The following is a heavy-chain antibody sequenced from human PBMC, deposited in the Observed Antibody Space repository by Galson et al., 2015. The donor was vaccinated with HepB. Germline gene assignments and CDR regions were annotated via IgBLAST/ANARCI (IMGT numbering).Heavy chain of an antibody. D-gene: IGHD6-19*01. Sequence: SLRLSCAASGFTFSNYGMQWVRQAPGKGLEWVAVVSYEELTQYYAESVKGRFTISRDNSRNTLFLQMNSLRPEDTAIYYCTKEPEMFSSGWYFYSWGQGTLVTVSS. CDR3: TKEPEMFSSGWYFYS. V-gene: IGHV3-30*18. CDR1: GFTFSNYG. CDR2: VSYEELTQ. J-gene: IGHJ4*02.